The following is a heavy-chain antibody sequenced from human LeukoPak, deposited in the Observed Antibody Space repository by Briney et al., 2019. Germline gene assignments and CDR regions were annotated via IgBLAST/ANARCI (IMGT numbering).Heavy chain of an antibody. D-gene: IGHD3-10*01. Sequence: PSETLSFTCTVSGGSISASSYYWGWIRQPPGKGLEWIATIYYSGTTYYNPSLKSRVTISVDTSKNQFSLNLSSVTAADTAVYYWARRGRGSRGDFDYGGQEPLVTVSS. CDR2: IYYSGTT. J-gene: IGHJ4*02. CDR3: ARRGRGSRGDFDY. V-gene: IGHV4-39*01. CDR1: GGSISASSYY.